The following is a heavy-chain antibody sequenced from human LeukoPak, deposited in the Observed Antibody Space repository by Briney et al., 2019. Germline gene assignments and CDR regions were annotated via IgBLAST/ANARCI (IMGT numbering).Heavy chain of an antibody. J-gene: IGHJ4*02. CDR1: GYTFTSSD. D-gene: IGHD2-21*01. V-gene: IGHV1-18*01. CDR2: MNANNGNT. Sequence: GASVKVSCKASGYTFTSSDINWVRQAPGQGLEWMGWMNANNGNTGYAQMFQGRVTMTTDTSTSTAYMELRSLRSDDTAVYYCARVANASLDYWGQGTLVTVSS. CDR3: ARVANASLDY.